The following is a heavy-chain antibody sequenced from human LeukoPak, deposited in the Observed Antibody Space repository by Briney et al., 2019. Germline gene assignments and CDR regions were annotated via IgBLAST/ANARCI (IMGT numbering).Heavy chain of an antibody. V-gene: IGHV3-30-3*01. Sequence: GGSLRLSCAASGFTFSSYAMHWVRQAPGKGLEWVAVISYDGSNKYYADSVKGRFTISRDNSKNTLYLQMNSLRAEDTAVYYCARTTPEGPIQLWYTTYFDYWGQGTLVTVSS. CDR1: GFTFSSYA. J-gene: IGHJ4*02. CDR3: ARTTPEGPIQLWYTTYFDY. D-gene: IGHD5-18*01. CDR2: ISYDGSNK.